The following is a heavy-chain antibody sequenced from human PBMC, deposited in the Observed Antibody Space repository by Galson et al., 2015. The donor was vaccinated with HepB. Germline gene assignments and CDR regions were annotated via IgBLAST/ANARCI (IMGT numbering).Heavy chain of an antibody. V-gene: IGHV3-21*01. CDR1: GFTFSSYS. CDR3: ARASRSGYYFDY. D-gene: IGHD3-3*01. CDR2: ISSSSSYI. J-gene: IGHJ4*02. Sequence: SLRLSCAASGFTFSSYSMNWVRQAPGKGLEWVSSISSSSSYIYYADSVKGRFTISRDNAKNSLYLQVNSLRAEDTAVYYCARASRSGYYFDYWGQGTLVTVSS.